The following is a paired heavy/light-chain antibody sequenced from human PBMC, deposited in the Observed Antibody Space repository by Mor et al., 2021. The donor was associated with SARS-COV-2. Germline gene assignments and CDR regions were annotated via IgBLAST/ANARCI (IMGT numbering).Heavy chain of an antibody. CDR3: ARGTWAAAAPDYFDY. Sequence: QVQLEESGGGVVQPGTSLRLSCGASGFTFSSHGMHWVRQAPGEGLEWVAVIWYDGSSQYYADSVKGRFTISRDNSQNTLFLQMKDLRPEDTAVYYCARGTWAAAAPDYFDYWGQGTRVTVSS. D-gene: IGHD6-13*01. CDR2: IWYDGSSQ. J-gene: IGHJ4*02. V-gene: IGHV3-33*01. CDR1: GFTFSSHG.
Light chain of an antibody. V-gene: IGKV3-20*01. Sequence: EIVLTQSPGTLSLSPGERATLSCRASQSVSGSYLAWYQQKPGQAPRLLIYDVSSRATGIPDRFSGSGSGTDFTLTVSRLEPEDFAVYYCQYYGIPPNTFGQGTKVEIK. CDR2: DVS. CDR1: QSVSGSY. CDR3: QYYGIPPNT. J-gene: IGKJ1*01.